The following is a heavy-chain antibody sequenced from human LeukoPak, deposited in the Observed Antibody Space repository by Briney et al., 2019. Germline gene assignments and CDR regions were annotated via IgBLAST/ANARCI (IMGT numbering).Heavy chain of an antibody. Sequence: ASVKVSCKASGGTFSSYAISWVQQAPGQGLEWMGRIIPIFGIANYAQKFQGRVTITADKSTSTAYMELSSLRSEDTAVYYCAREGGYYYDSSGLFDYWGQGTLVTVSS. CDR2: IIPIFGIA. CDR3: AREGGYYYDSSGLFDY. J-gene: IGHJ4*02. D-gene: IGHD3-22*01. CDR1: GGTFSSYA. V-gene: IGHV1-69*04.